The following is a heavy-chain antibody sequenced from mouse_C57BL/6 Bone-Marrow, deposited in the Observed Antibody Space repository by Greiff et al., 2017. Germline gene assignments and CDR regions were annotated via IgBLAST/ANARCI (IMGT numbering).Heavy chain of an antibody. V-gene: IGHV1-69*01. CDR2: IDPSDSYT. Sequence: QVQLQQPGAELVMPGASVKLSCKASGYTFTSYWMHWVKQRPGQGLEWIGEIDPSDSYTNYNQKFKGKSTLTVDKSSSTAYMQLSSLTSEDSAVYYCARLDYSWFAYWGQGTLVTVSA. J-gene: IGHJ3*01. CDR3: ARLDYSWFAY. D-gene: IGHD2-4*01. CDR1: GYTFTSYW.